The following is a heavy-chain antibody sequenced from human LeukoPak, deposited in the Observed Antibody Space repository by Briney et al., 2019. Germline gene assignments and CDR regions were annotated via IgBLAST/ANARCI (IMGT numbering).Heavy chain of an antibody. V-gene: IGHV1-2*02. CDR2: INPNSGGT. J-gene: IGHJ6*03. D-gene: IGHD3-3*01. Sequence: GASVKVSCKASGYTFTGYYMHWVRQAPGQGLEGMGGINPNSGGTNYAQKFQGRVTMTRDTASSTAYMELSRMRSDDPAVYYCARDHSNDFWSGSGPLYYMDVWGKGTTVTVSS. CDR1: GYTFTGYY. CDR3: ARDHSNDFWSGSGPLYYMDV.